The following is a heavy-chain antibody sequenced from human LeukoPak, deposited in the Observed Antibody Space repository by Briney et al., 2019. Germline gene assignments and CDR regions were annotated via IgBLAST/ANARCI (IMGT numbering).Heavy chain of an antibody. J-gene: IGHJ5*02. CDR3: ARLGTQLVRKNWFDP. V-gene: IGHV4-34*01. CDR2: INHSGST. D-gene: IGHD6-13*01. CDR1: GGSFSGYY. Sequence: PSETLSLTCAVYGGSFSGYYWSWIRQPPGKGLEWIGEINHSGSTNYNPSLKSRVTISVATSKNQFSLKLSSVTAADTAVYYCARLGTQLVRKNWFDPWGQGTLVTVSS.